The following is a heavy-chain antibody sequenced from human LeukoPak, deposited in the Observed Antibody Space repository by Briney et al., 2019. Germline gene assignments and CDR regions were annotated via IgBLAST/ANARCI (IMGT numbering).Heavy chain of an antibody. CDR2: IDPSDSYT. D-gene: IGHD2-15*01. V-gene: IGHV5-10-1*01. CDR1: GYSFTSYW. J-gene: IGHJ6*04. CDR3: ARQVEDIVVVVAATPHYGVDV. Sequence: GESLRISCKGSGYSFTSYWISWVRQMPGKGLEWMGRIDPSDSYTNYSPSFQGHVTISADKSISTAYLQWSSLKASDTAMYYCARQVEDIVVVVAATPHYGVDVWGKGTTVTVSS.